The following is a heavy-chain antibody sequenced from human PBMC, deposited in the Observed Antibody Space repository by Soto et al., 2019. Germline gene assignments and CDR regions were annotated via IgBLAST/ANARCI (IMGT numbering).Heavy chain of an antibody. CDR2: ISSTTNYI. V-gene: IGHV3-21*06. Sequence: GGSLRLSCAASGFTYTRYSKNWVRQATGKGLEWVSSISSTTNYIYYGDSMKGRFTISRDNAKNSLYLEMNSLRAADTSVYDCARESEDLTSNFDNWGQGTLVTVSS. CDR1: GFTYTRYS. J-gene: IGHJ4*02. CDR3: ARESEDLTSNFDN.